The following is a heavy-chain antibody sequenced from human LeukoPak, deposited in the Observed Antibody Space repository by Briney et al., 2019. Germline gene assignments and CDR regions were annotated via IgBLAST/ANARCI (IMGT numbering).Heavy chain of an antibody. V-gene: IGHV1-69*13. CDR3: ARGGYSSSSIDY. CDR2: IIPIFGTA. Sequence: SVKVSCKASEGTFSSYAISWVRQAPGQGLEWMGGIIPIFGTANYAQKFQGRVTITADESTSTAYMELSSPRSEDTAVYYCARGGYSSSSIDYWGQGTLVTVSS. J-gene: IGHJ4*02. D-gene: IGHD6-13*01. CDR1: EGTFSSYA.